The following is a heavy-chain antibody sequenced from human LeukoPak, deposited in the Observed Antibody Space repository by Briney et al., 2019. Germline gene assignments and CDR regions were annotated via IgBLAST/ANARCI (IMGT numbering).Heavy chain of an antibody. D-gene: IGHD1-26*01. CDR2: IYYSGST. J-gene: IGHJ4*02. CDR3: AREVGLGGFDY. CDR1: GGSISSYY. V-gene: IGHV4-59*01. Sequence: SETLSLTCTVSGGSISSYYWSWIRQPPGRGLEWIGYIYYSGSTNYNPSLKSRVTISVDTSKNQFSLKLSSVTAADTAVYYCAREVGLGGFDYWGQGTLVTVSS.